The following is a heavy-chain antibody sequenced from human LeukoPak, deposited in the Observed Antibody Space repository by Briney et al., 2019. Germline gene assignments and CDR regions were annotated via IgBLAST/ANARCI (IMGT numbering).Heavy chain of an antibody. CDR1: GGSISSYY. CDR2: IYYSGST. J-gene: IGHJ6*03. V-gene: IGHV4-59*08. CDR3: ARAVYYYYYMDV. Sequence: PSETLSLTCTVSGGSISSYYWSWIRQPPGKGLEWIGYIYYSGSTNYNPSLKSRVTISVDTSKNQFPLNLSSVTAADTAVYYCARAVYYYYYMDVWGKGTTVTISS.